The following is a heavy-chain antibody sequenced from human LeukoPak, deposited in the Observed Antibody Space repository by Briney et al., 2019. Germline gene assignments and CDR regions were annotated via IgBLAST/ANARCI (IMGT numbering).Heavy chain of an antibody. Sequence: GASVKVSCKASGYSFTGYYLHWVRQAPGQGLERMGWINPNSGDTHYAQKFQGRVTMTRDTSISTAYMELSRLRSDDTAFYYCAREAVCSSASCEIDYWGQGTLVTVSS. CDR1: GYSFTGYY. CDR3: AREAVCSSASCEIDY. V-gene: IGHV1-2*02. CDR2: INPNSGDT. D-gene: IGHD2-2*01. J-gene: IGHJ4*02.